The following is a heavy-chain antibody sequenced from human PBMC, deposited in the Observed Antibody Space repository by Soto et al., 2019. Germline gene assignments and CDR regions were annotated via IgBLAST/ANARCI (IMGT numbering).Heavy chain of an antibody. D-gene: IGHD3-10*01. CDR1: GGSISSYY. J-gene: IGHJ3*02. CDR3: ARRYGSAFDI. Sequence: QVQLQESGPGLVKPSETLSLTCTVSGGSISSYYWSWIRQPPGKGLEWIGYMYYSGSTNYNPSLKSRVTISVDTSKNQFSLKLSSVTAADTAVYYCARRYGSAFDIWGQGTMVTVSS. CDR2: MYYSGST. V-gene: IGHV4-59*01.